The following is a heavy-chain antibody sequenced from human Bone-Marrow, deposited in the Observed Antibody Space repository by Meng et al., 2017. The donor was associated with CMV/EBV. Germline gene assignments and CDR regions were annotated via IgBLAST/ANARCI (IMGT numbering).Heavy chain of an antibody. Sequence: GGSLRLSCAASGFTFSSYAMSWVRQAPGKGLEWVSAISGSGGSTYYADSVKGRFTISRDNAKNTLYLQMNSLRAEDTAVYYCAREYYDFWSGPLDYYYYGMDVWGQGTTVTVSS. CDR2: ISGSGGST. CDR1: GFTFSSYA. CDR3: AREYYDFWSGPLDYYYYGMDV. D-gene: IGHD3-3*01. J-gene: IGHJ6*02. V-gene: IGHV3-23*01.